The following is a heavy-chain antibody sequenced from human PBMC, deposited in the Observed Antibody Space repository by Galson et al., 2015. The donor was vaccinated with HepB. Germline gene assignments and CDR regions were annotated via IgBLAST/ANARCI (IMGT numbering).Heavy chain of an antibody. CDR1: GGTFSSYA. V-gene: IGHV1-69*13. D-gene: IGHD3-22*01. CDR3: AREQNYYDSSGPRSHWYFDL. Sequence: SVKVSCKASGGTFSSYAISWVRQAPGQGLEWVGGIIPIFGTANYAQKFQGRVTITADESTSTAYMELSSLRSEDTAVYYCAREQNYYDSSGPRSHWYFDLWGRGTLVTVSS. J-gene: IGHJ2*01. CDR2: IIPIFGTA.